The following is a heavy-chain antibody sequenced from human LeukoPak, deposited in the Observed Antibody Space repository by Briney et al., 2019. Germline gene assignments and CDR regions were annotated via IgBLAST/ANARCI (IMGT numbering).Heavy chain of an antibody. CDR2: IYYSGST. D-gene: IGHD6-13*01. Sequence: SETLSLTCTVSGGSISSSSYYWGWIRQPPGKGLEWIGSIYYSGSTYYNPSLKSRVTISVDTSKDQFSLKLSSVTVADTAVYYCARRGIAAAGTGFDPWGQGTLVTVSS. V-gene: IGHV4-39*01. CDR3: ARRGIAAAGTGFDP. J-gene: IGHJ5*02. CDR1: GGSISSSSYY.